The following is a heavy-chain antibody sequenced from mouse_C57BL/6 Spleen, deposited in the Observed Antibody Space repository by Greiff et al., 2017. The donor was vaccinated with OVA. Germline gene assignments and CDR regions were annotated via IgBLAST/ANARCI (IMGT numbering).Heavy chain of an antibody. CDR1: GYTFTSYW. CDR2: IYPSDSET. Sequence: VQLQQPGAELVRPGSSVKLSCKASGYTFTSYWMDWVKQRPGQGLEWIGNIYPSDSETHYNQKFKDKATLTVDKSSSTAYMQLSSLTSEDSAVYYCARDITTVVERAYWGQGTLVTVSA. CDR3: ARDITTVVERAY. J-gene: IGHJ3*01. D-gene: IGHD1-1*01. V-gene: IGHV1-61*01.